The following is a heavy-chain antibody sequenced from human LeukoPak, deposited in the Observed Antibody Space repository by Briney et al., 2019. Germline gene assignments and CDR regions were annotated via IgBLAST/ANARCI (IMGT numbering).Heavy chain of an antibody. V-gene: IGHV3-66*01. J-gene: IGHJ4*02. Sequence: PGGSLRLSCAASGFTVSSNYMSWVRQAPGKGLEWVSVIYSGGSTYYADSVKGRFTISRDNSKNTLYLQMNSLRAEDTAVYYCARGRQAVRGVIVYFDYWGQGTLVTVSS. CDR2: IYSGGST. CDR1: GFTVSSNY. D-gene: IGHD3-10*01. CDR3: ARGRQAVRGVIVYFDY.